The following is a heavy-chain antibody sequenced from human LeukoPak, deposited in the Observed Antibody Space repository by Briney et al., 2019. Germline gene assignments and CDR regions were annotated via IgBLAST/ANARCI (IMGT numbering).Heavy chain of an antibody. CDR1: GFSFPYG. Sequence: PGGSLRLSCEASGFSFPYGMSWVRQAPGKGLEWVSGITNSGENTYYADSVKGRFTISRDNSKNTLYLQMNSLRAEDTAVYYCAKDQDYDFWSGYYAFDYWGQGTLVTVSS. J-gene: IGHJ4*02. D-gene: IGHD3-3*01. CDR3: AKDQDYDFWSGYYAFDY. V-gene: IGHV3-23*01. CDR2: ITNSGENT.